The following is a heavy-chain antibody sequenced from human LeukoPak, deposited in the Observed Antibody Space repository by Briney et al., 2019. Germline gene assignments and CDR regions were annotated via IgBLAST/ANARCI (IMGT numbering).Heavy chain of an antibody. CDR1: GYSISRRYH. Sequence: KPSETLSLTCSLSGYSISRRYHWGWIRQPPGKGLEWIGSVHRSGSTYYNPSLKSRVTISADTSKNQFSLKSTSVAAADTAVYYCTREDWNPEFWGQGTLVTVSS. D-gene: IGHD1-1*01. V-gene: IGHV4-38-2*02. CDR2: VHRSGST. J-gene: IGHJ4*02. CDR3: TREDWNPEF.